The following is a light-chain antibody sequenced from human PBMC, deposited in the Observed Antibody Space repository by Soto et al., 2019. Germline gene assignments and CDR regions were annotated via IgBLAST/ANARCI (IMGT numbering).Light chain of an antibody. CDR2: EGS. Sequence: QSALTQPASVSGSPGQASTISCTGTSSDVGSYNLVSWYQQHPGKAPKLMIYEGSKRPSGVSNRFSGSKSGNTASLTISGLQAEDEAPYSASSYAGSSTYVFETGTKVTAL. CDR1: SSDVGSYNL. CDR3: SSYAGSSTYV. J-gene: IGLJ1*01. V-gene: IGLV2-23*01.